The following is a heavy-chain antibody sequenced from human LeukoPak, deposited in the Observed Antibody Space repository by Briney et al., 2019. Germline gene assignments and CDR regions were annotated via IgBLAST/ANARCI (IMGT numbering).Heavy chain of an antibody. V-gene: IGHV4-38-2*02. CDR2: ISHSGTT. CDR3: ARDLYAGVLTY. J-gene: IGHJ4*02. CDR1: GYSISSGYY. Sequence: SETLSLTCTVSGYSISSGYYWGWIRQPPGKGLEWIGSISHSGTTYYNPSLKSRVTISVDTSKNQFSLKVSSVTAADTAVYYCARDLYAGVLTYWGQGTLVTVSS. D-gene: IGHD2-21*02.